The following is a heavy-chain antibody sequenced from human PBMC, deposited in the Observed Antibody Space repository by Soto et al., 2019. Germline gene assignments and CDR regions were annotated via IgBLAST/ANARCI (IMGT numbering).Heavy chain of an antibody. CDR1: GAYISDFS. V-gene: IGHV4-4*07. CDR2: ITISGNT. D-gene: IGHD1-7*01. Sequence: LSETLSLSCRVSGAYISDFSWSWIRQPAGKGLEWIGRITISGNTQKNPSFKSRVTMSIDTSRNHFTLNLQSATAADTALYYCARETGENWTYEAHWGPGTLVTVSS. J-gene: IGHJ1*01. CDR3: ARETGENWTYEAH.